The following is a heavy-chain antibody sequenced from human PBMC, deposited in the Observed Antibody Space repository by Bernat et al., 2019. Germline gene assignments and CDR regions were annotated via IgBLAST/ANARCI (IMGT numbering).Heavy chain of an antibody. CDR3: AKERDSSNWYGGGFDY. CDR2: IWHDGSSE. J-gene: IGHJ4*02. V-gene: IGHV3-33*06. CDR1: GFSFSLYA. D-gene: IGHD6-13*01. Sequence: QVQLVESGGGVVQPGRSLRLSCAVSGFSFSLYAMHWVRQAPGKGLDWVAVIWHDGSSEYYADSVKDRLTISRDNSQNTLYLQMNSLRVEDTAVYYCAKERDSSNWYGGGFDYWGQGTLVTVSS.